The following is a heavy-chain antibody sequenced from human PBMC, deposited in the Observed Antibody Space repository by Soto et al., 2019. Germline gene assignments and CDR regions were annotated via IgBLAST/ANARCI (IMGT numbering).Heavy chain of an antibody. Sequence: QVQLVQSGAEVKPPGASVKVSCKASGYTFTGHYMHWVRQVSGRRLECLGWLKPDNGGTYYAPKFQGRVTFTRDTPNTIAYMEMSGLHSDDTAVYFCARDLCPLGSGSPCPTFGMDVWGQGTTVAVTS. CDR2: LKPDNGGT. CDR1: GYTFTGHY. V-gene: IGHV1-2*02. J-gene: IGHJ6*02. D-gene: IGHD3-10*01. CDR3: ARDLCPLGSGSPCPTFGMDV.